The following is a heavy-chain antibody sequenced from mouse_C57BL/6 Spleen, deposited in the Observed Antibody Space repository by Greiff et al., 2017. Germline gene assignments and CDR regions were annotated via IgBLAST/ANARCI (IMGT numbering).Heavy chain of an antibody. CDR3: ARCYYYGSSYVDWYFDV. J-gene: IGHJ1*03. CDR2: ILPGSGST. Sequence: QVQLQQSGAELMKPGASVKLSCKATGYTFTGYWLEWVKQRPGHGLEWIGEILPGSGSTNNNEKFKGKATFTADTSSNTAYMQLSSLTTEDSAIYYCARCYYYGSSYVDWYFDVWGTGTTVTVSS. CDR1: GYTFTGYW. D-gene: IGHD1-1*01. V-gene: IGHV1-9*01.